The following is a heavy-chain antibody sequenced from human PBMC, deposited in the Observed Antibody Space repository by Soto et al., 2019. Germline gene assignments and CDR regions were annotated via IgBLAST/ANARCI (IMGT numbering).Heavy chain of an antibody. J-gene: IGHJ5*02. CDR2: INPSGGST. D-gene: IGHD3-10*01. V-gene: IGHV1-46*01. CDR3: ARGGVRGVIIGRNWFDP. Sequence: GASVKVSCKASGYTFTSYYMHWVRQAPGQGLEWMGIINPSGGSTSYAQKFQGRVTMTRDTSTSTVYMELSSLRSEDTAVYYCARGGVRGVIIGRNWFDPWGQGTLVTVSS. CDR1: GYTFTSYY.